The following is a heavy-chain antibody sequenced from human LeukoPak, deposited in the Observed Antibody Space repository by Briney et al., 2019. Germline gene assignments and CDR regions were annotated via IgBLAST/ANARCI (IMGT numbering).Heavy chain of an antibody. CDR1: GFTFSSYG. CDR2: ISYDGSNK. J-gene: IGHJ6*02. Sequence: GGSLRLSCAASGFTFSSYGMHWVRQAPGKGLEWVAVISYDGSNKYYADSVKGRFTISRDNSKNSLYLQMNSLRAEDTALYYCARDSSFSSGYSYGYYYYGMDVWGQGTTVTVSS. V-gene: IGHV3-30*03. D-gene: IGHD3-22*01. CDR3: ARDSSFSSGYSYGYYYYGMDV.